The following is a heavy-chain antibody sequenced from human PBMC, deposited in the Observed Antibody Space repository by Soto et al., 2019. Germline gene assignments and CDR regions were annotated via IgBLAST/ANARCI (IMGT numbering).Heavy chain of an antibody. V-gene: IGHV4-30-4*01. CDR1: GCSISSGDYY. CDR2: TYYSGST. D-gene: IGHD6-6*01. J-gene: IGHJ4*02. Sequence: QVQLQESGPGLVKPSQTLSLTCTVSGCSISSGDYYWIRNRQPPGQGLEWIGYTYYSGSTYYNPSLKSRVNISLDTSKNQSSLKLSSVTAADTAVYYCARVGSRIAVRTFDYWGQGTLVTVSS. CDR3: ARVGSRIAVRTFDY.